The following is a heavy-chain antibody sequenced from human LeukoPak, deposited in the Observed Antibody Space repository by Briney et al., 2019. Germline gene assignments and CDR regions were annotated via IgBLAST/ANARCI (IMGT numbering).Heavy chain of an antibody. J-gene: IGHJ5*02. V-gene: IGHV4-34*01. D-gene: IGHD4-17*01. CDR3: ARDSTTINDYGDYWFDP. CDR1: GGSFSGYY. CDR2: INHSGST. Sequence: KPSETLSLTCAVYGGSFSGYYWSWIRQPPGKGLEWIGEINHSGSTNYNPSLKSRVTISVDTSKNQFSLKLSSVTAADTAVYYCARDSTTINDYGDYWFDPWGQGTLVTVSS.